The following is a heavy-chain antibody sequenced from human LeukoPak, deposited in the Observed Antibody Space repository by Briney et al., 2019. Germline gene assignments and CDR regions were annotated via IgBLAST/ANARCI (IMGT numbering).Heavy chain of an antibody. V-gene: IGHV4-34*01. CDR3: ARGPNGLLWFGELYPWFDP. CDR2: INHSGST. CDR1: GGSFSGYY. Sequence: PSETLSLTCAVYGGSFSGYYWSWVRQPRGKGLEWIGEINHSGSTNYNPSLTSRVTISVDTSKNQFSLKLSSVTAADTTVYYCARGPNGLLWFGELYPWFDPWGQGTLVTVSS. J-gene: IGHJ5*02. D-gene: IGHD3-10*01.